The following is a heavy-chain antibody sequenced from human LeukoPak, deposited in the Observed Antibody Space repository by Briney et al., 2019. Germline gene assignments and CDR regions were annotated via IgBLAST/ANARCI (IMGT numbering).Heavy chain of an antibody. J-gene: IGHJ6*04. D-gene: IGHD2-21*02. Sequence: SETLSLTCTVSGCSISSYYWSWIRQPPGKGLEWIGYIYYSGSTNYNPSLKSRVTISVDTSKNQFSLKLTSMTAADTAVYYCARGDHYYYTMDVWGKGTTVTVSS. V-gene: IGHV4-59*01. CDR1: GCSISSYY. CDR3: ARGDHYYYTMDV. CDR2: IYYSGST.